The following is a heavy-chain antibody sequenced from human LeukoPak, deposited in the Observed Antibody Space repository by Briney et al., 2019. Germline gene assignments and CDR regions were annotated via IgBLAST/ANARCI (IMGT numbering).Heavy chain of an antibody. CDR3: ARVKAAAGIDAFDI. Sequence: ASVKVSCKASGYTFTSYGISWVRQAPGQGLEWMGWISAYNGNTNYAQKLQGRVTMTTDTSTSTAYMELRSLRSDDTAVYYCARVKAAAGIDAFDIWGQGTMVTVSS. V-gene: IGHV1-18*01. J-gene: IGHJ3*02. CDR2: ISAYNGNT. CDR1: GYTFTSYG. D-gene: IGHD6-13*01.